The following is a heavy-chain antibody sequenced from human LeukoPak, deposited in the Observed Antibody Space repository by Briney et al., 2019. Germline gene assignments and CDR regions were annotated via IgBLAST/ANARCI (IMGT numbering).Heavy chain of an antibody. CDR3: AAGITGRTIDY. J-gene: IGHJ4*02. V-gene: IGHV4-59*01. CDR1: SGSINSYY. Sequence: SETLSLTCTVSSGSINSYYWNWIRQPPGKGLEWIGYVYYSENIYYGPSLKSRVTISVDTSKKQFSLRLISLTAADTAVYYRAAGITGRTIDYWGQGTLITVSS. D-gene: IGHD1-20*01. CDR2: VYYSENI.